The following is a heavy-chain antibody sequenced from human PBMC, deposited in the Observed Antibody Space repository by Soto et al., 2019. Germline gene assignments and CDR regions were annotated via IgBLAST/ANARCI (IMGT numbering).Heavy chain of an antibody. J-gene: IGHJ5*02. CDR3: ANLKGSSWYWGWFDP. CDR1: GFTFSSYA. CDR2: ISGSGGST. V-gene: IGHV3-23*01. D-gene: IGHD6-13*01. Sequence: GGSLRLSCAASGFTFSSYAMSWVRQAPGKGLEWVSAISGSGGSTYYADSVKGRFTISRDNSKNTLYLQMNSLRAEDTAVYYCANLKGSSWYWGWFDPWGQGTLVTVSS.